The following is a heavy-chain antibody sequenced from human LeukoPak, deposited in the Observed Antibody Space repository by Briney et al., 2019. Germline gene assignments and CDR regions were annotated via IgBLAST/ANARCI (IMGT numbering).Heavy chain of an antibody. D-gene: IGHD6-13*01. Sequence: SETLSLTCTVAGGSIRNYYWSWIRQPPGEGLEWMGYIYYSGSANYNPSLKSRVTLSVDTSKNQFSLKLSSVTAADTAVYYCARGSIAAAEGSHWFDPWGQGTLVTVSS. CDR3: ARGSIAAAEGSHWFDP. J-gene: IGHJ5*02. V-gene: IGHV4-59*01. CDR2: IYYSGSA. CDR1: GGSIRNYY.